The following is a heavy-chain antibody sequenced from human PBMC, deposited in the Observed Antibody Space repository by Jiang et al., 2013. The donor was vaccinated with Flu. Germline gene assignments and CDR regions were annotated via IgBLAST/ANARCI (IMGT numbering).Heavy chain of an antibody. CDR1: GGSFSGFY. CDR3: ARRGATVIDY. Sequence: LLKPSETLSLTCAVYGGSFSGFYWNWIRQPPGKGLEWIGEINHSGSTNYNPSLKSRVTISVDTSKNQFSLKLSSVTAADTAVYYCARRGATVIDYWGQGTLITVSS. J-gene: IGHJ4*02. CDR2: INHSGST. D-gene: IGHD1-26*01. V-gene: IGHV4-34*01.